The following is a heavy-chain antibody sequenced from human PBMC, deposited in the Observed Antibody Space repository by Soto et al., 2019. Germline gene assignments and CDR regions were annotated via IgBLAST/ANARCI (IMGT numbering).Heavy chain of an antibody. CDR1: GFTFSSYA. D-gene: IGHD3-10*01. CDR2: ISGSGGST. Sequence: EVQLLESGGGLVQPGGSLRLSCAASGFTFSSYAMSWVRQAPGKGLEWVSAISGSGGSTYYADSVKGRFTISRDSSKNTLYLQMNSLRAEDTAVYYCAKDPPTYYGSAPSWFDPWGQGTLVTVSS. CDR3: AKDPPTYYGSAPSWFDP. V-gene: IGHV3-23*01. J-gene: IGHJ5*02.